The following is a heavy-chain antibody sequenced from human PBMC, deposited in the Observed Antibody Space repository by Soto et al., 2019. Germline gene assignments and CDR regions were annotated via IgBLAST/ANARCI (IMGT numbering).Heavy chain of an antibody. CDR3: ARHRWGRKQWLVGHGMDV. CDR1: GYSFTSYW. V-gene: IGHV5-10-1*01. CDR2: IDPSDSYT. J-gene: IGHJ6*02. D-gene: IGHD6-19*01. Sequence: GESLKISCMGSGYSFTSYWISWVRQMPGKGLEWMGRIDPSDSYTNYSPSFQGHVTISADKSISTAYLQWSSLKASDTAMYYCARHRWGRKQWLVGHGMDVWGQGTTVTVSS.